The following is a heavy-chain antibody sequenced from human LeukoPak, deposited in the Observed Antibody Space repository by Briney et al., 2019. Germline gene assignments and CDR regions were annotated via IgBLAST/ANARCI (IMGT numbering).Heavy chain of an antibody. CDR1: GFSITDHH. D-gene: IGHD6-13*01. J-gene: IGHJ4*02. Sequence: GGSLRLSCAGAGFSITDHHMDWVRQAPGKGLEWIGRIATTKPNICTTQYAASVRGRFTISRDDSQNSLYLHLNSLKTEDTAVYYCVRVVPTGSGWYHFDNWGLGTLVTVSS. V-gene: IGHV3-72*01. CDR2: IATTKPNICTT. CDR3: VRVVPTGSGWYHFDN.